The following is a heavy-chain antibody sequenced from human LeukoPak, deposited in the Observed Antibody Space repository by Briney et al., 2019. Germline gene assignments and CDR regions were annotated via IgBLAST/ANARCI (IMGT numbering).Heavy chain of an antibody. CDR2: IDWDDDK. J-gene: IGHJ5*02. Sequence: SGPTLVNPTQTLTLTCTFSGFSLSTSGMRVSWIRQPPGKALEWLARIDWDDDKFYSTSLKTRLTISKDTSKDQVVLTMTNMDPVDTATYYCARTNYGDYRNWFDPWGQGTLVTVS. CDR3: ARTNYGDYRNWFDP. D-gene: IGHD4-17*01. CDR1: GFSLSTSGMR. V-gene: IGHV2-70*04.